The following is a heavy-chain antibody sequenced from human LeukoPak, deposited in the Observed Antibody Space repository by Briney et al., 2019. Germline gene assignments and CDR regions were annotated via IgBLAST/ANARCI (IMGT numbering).Heavy chain of an antibody. J-gene: IGHJ1*01. Sequence: GGSLRLSCAASGFTFSNYVMSWVRQAPGKGLEWVSDISGSGDNTYYADSVKGRFTISRDNSRNTLYLQMNSLRADDTAVYYCARGDSYYYGSGTFQHWGQGTPVTVSS. CDR3: ARGDSYYYGSGTFQH. CDR1: GFTFSNYV. D-gene: IGHD3-10*01. CDR2: ISGSGDNT. V-gene: IGHV3-23*01.